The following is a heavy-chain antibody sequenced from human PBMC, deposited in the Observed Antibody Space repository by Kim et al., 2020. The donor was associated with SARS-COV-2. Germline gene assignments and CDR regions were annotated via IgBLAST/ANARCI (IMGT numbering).Heavy chain of an antibody. CDR1: GFTFSSYA. D-gene: IGHD3-9*01. Sequence: GGSLRLSCAASGFTFSSYAMSWVRQAPGKGLEWVSAISGSGGSTYYADSVKGRFTISRDNSKNTLYLQMNILRAEDTAVYYCAKDRLLSDALFGWGIKIFPHYGMDVGGQGTTGTVS. CDR3: AKDRLLSDALFGWGIKIFPHYGMDV. CDR2: ISGSGGST. V-gene: IGHV3-23*01. J-gene: IGHJ6*02.